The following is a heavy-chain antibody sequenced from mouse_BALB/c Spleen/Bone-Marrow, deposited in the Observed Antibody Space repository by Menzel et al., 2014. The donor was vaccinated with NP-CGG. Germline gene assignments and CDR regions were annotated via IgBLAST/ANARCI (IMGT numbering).Heavy chain of an antibody. CDR3: ARTHYYGSSYPY. CDR2: ISYSGNT. D-gene: IGHD1-1*01. Sequence: EVMLVESGPGLVKPSQSLSLICTVTGYSITSDYAWNWIRQFPGNKLEWMGYISYSGNTRYNPSLKSRISISRDTSKNQFFLQLNSVTTEDTATYYCARTHYYGSSYPYWGQGTQVTVSA. J-gene: IGHJ3*01. CDR1: GYSITSDYA. V-gene: IGHV3-2*02.